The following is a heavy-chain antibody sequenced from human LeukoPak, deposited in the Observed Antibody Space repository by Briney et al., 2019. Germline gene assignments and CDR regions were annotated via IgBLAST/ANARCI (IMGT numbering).Heavy chain of an antibody. D-gene: IGHD1-26*01. J-gene: IGHJ4*02. V-gene: IGHV3-21*01. CDR3: ARVLVGATSSDY. Sequence: GGSLRLFCAASGFTFSSYSMNWVRQAPGKGLEWVSSISSSSYIYYADSVKGRFTISRDNAKNSLYLQMNSLRAEDTAVYYCARVLVGATSSDYWGQGTLVTVSS. CDR2: ISSSSYI. CDR1: GFTFSSYS.